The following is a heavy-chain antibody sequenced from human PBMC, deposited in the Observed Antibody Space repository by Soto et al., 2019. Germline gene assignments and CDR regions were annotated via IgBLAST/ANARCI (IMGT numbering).Heavy chain of an antibody. Sequence: QVQLVQSGAEVKKPGASVKVSCKASGYTFTSYGISWVRQAPGQGLEWMGWISAYNGNTNYAQKLQGRVTMTTDTSTSTVYMELRSLRSDDTAVYYCARHWDLITGTSHYYYYGMDVWGQGTTVTVSS. D-gene: IGHD1-7*01. CDR1: GYTFTSYG. V-gene: IGHV1-18*04. CDR3: ARHWDLITGTSHYYYYGMDV. J-gene: IGHJ6*02. CDR2: ISAYNGNT.